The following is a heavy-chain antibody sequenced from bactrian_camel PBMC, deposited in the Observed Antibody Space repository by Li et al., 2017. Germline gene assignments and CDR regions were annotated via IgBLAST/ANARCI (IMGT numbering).Heavy chain of an antibody. D-gene: IGHD2*01. J-gene: IGHJ4*01. V-gene: IGHV3S1*01. Sequence: HVQLVESGGGLVQPGGSLRLSCAASGFDFSSYWMYWVRQAPAKGLEWVSTINSAGGSTDSADSVKGRLTISRDNAKNTLYLQLSSLKTEDTAMYYCATKTLPYPSGRYYFGGYNYWGQGTQVTVS. CDR3: ATKTLPYPSGRYYFGGYNY. CDR1: GFDFSSYW. CDR2: INSAGGST.